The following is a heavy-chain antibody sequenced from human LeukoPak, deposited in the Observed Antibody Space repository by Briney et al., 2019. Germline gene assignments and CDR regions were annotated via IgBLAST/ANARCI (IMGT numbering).Heavy chain of an antibody. J-gene: IGHJ4*02. D-gene: IGHD2-2*02. V-gene: IGHV1-8*01. CDR2: MNPNSGNT. CDR3: ARGRYLLPFDY. Sequence: ASVNVSCKASGYTFTSYDINWVRQATGQGLEWMGWMNPNSGNTGYAQKFQGRVTMNRNTSISTAYMELSSVRSEDTAVYYCARGRYLLPFDYWGQGTLVTVSS. CDR1: GYTFTSYD.